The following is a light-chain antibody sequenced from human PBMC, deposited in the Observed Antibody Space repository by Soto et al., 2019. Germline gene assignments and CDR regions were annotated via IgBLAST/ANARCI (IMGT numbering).Light chain of an antibody. CDR1: QPVSDK. CDR3: QQYDQWPIT. Sequence: MTQSPSTLSASIGDRVTITCRASQPVSDKLAWYQQKPGQAPRLLIYGASARALGIPARFSGSGSGTEFSFTVTSLQSEDFAVYYCQQYDQWPITFGQGTRLE. J-gene: IGKJ5*01. CDR2: GAS. V-gene: IGKV3-15*01.